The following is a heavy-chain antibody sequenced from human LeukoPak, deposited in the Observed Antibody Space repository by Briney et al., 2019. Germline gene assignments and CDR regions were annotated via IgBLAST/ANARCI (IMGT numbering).Heavy chain of an antibody. Sequence: SETLSLTCTVSGGSISSYYWSWIRQPPGKGLEWIAHMYYSGSTNYNPSLKSRVTISVDTSKNQFSLKLSSVTAADTAVYYCARDDGYNFWYFDYWGQGTLVTVSS. V-gene: IGHV4-59*01. CDR1: GGSISSYY. D-gene: IGHD5-24*01. CDR2: MYYSGST. CDR3: ARDDGYNFWYFDY. J-gene: IGHJ4*02.